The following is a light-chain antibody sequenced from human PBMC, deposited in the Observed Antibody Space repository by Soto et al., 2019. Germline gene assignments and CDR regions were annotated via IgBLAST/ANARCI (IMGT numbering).Light chain of an antibody. J-gene: IGLJ1*01. V-gene: IGLV5-37*01. CDR1: SDVNVGDYN. CDR2: YYSDSDE. CDR3: SSYTNINTRACV. Sequence: QSVLTQPPSSTASPGESARLTCTLSSDVNVGDYNTYWFQQKPGSPPRFLFYYYSDSDERRGSEVPSRFSAFKDASANAAVLVLSGLQSEDEAEYYCSSYTNINTRACVFGTGTKLTVL.